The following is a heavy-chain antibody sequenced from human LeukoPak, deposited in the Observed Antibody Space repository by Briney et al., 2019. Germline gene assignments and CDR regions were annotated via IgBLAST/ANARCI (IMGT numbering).Heavy chain of an antibody. CDR1: GYTFTGYY. J-gene: IGHJ3*02. CDR2: ISAGSGNT. Sequence: GASVKVSCKASGYTFTGYYMHWVRQAPGQRPEWMGWISAGSGNTKYSQTFQDRLTLTRDTAASTVYMDLSSLRPEDTAVYFCARERDDDPFDIWGQGTLVIVSS. V-gene: IGHV1-3*01. CDR3: ARERDDDPFDI. D-gene: IGHD1-1*01.